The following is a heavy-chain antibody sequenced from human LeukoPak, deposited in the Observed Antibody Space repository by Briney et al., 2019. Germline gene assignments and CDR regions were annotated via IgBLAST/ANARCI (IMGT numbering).Heavy chain of an antibody. D-gene: IGHD3-10*01. CDR3: AASPYYGSGSYYEAPFDY. CDR1: GGSISSYY. Sequence: SGPTLVKPSETLSLTCTVSGGSISSYYWSWIRQPPGKGLEWIGYIYYSGSTNYNPSLKSRVTIPVDTSKNQFSLKLSSVTAADTAVYYCAASPYYGSGSYYEAPFDYWGQGTLVTVSP. V-gene: IGHV4-59*01. CDR2: IYYSGST. J-gene: IGHJ4*02.